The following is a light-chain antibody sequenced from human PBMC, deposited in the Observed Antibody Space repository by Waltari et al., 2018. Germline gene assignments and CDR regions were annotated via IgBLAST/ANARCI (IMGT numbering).Light chain of an antibody. CDR3: QQSYSPPFT. V-gene: IGKV1-39*01. CDR1: QSINTY. Sequence: DIQMTQSPSSLSASVGARVTITCRTGQSINTYLNWYQQKPGKAPRFLIYAASTLLSGVPSRFSGSGSGTYFTLTINGLQAEDSATYYCQQSYSPPFTFGQGTSLEI. J-gene: IGKJ2*01. CDR2: AAS.